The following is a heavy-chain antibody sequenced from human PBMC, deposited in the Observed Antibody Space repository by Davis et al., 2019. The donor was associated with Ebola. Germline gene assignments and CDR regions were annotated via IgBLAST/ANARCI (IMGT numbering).Heavy chain of an antibody. CDR1: GFTFSSYG. CDR2: MSYDGGYK. V-gene: IGHV3-33*05. J-gene: IGHJ4*02. CDR3: ATDNWGPAL. D-gene: IGHD7-27*01. Sequence: PGGSLRLSCAASGFTFSSYGMHWVRQAPGKGLDWVAVMSYDGGYKYYADSVKGRFTISRDNAKKSLYLDMSSVRVDDTAVYYCATDNWGPALWGQGTLVTVSS.